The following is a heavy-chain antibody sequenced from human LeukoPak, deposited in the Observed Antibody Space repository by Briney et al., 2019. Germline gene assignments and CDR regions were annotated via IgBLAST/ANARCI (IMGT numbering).Heavy chain of an antibody. Sequence: PGGSLRLSCAASGFTFSNYDMHWVRQATGKGLEWVSGIGTAGDIYYPGSVKGRFTTSRDNSKNTLYLQMGSLRAEDMAVYYCGRYSSGWYGGWFDPWGQGTLVTVSS. J-gene: IGHJ5*02. CDR3: GRYSSGWYGGWFDP. CDR2: IGTAGDI. D-gene: IGHD6-19*01. CDR1: GFTFSNYD. V-gene: IGHV3-13*01.